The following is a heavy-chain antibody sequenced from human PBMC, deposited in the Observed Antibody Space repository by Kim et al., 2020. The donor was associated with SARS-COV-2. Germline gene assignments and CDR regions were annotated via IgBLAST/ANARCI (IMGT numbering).Heavy chain of an antibody. CDR3: ARAEVAARFGMDV. J-gene: IGHJ6*02. D-gene: IGHD6-6*01. V-gene: IGHV4-30-2*01. Sequence: NPSLQSRVIISVDRSKNPFSLKLSSVAAADTAVYFCARAEVAARFGMDVWGQGTTATVSS.